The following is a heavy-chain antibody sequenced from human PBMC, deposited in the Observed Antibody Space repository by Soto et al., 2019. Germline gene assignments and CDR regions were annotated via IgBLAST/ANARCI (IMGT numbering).Heavy chain of an antibody. D-gene: IGHD3-10*01. J-gene: IGHJ6*02. CDR3: TTDSIASGDNNYYGMDV. Sequence: GGSLRLSCAASGFTFSNAWMNWVRQAPGKGLEWVGRIKSKTDGGTTDYAAPVKGRFTISRDDSKNTLYLQMNSLKTEDTAVYYCTTDSIASGDNNYYGMDVWGQGTTVTVSS. CDR2: IKSKTDGGTT. CDR1: GFTFSNAW. V-gene: IGHV3-15*07.